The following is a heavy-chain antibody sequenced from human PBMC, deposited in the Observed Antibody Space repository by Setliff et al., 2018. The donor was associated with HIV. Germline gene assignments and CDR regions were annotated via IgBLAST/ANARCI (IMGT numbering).Heavy chain of an antibody. CDR3: AAGYCGGDCYSRQSYFDY. V-gene: IGHV1-18*01. Sequence: ASVKVSCKASGYTFTSYGISWVRQAPGQGLEWMGWISAYNGNTNYAQKLQGRVTMTTDTSTSTAYMELRSLRSEDTAVYYCAAGYCGGDCYSRQSYFDYWGQGTLVTVSS. CDR1: GYTFTSYG. CDR2: ISAYNGNT. D-gene: IGHD2-21*02. J-gene: IGHJ4*02.